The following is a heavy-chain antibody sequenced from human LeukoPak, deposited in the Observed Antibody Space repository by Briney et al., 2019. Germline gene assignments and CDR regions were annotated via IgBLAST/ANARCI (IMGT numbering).Heavy chain of an antibody. J-gene: IGHJ4*02. Sequence: GGSLRLSCAASGLSVSDAWMAWVRQAPGKGLEWVGRIRGKSAGGTADYVASVKGRFTISTDDSKNILYLQMNSLTSEDTAVYYCTRPPGWGQRTLVTVSS. CDR2: IRGKSAGGTA. V-gene: IGHV3-15*01. CDR3: TRPPG. CDR1: GLSVSDAW.